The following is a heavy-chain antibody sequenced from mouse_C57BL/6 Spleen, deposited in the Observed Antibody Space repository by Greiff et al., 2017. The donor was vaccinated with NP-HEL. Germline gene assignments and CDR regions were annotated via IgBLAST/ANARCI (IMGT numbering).Heavy chain of an antibody. J-gene: IGHJ4*01. CDR1: GYTFTSYW. Sequence: QVHVKQPGAELVKPGASVKLSCKASGYTFTSYWMQWVKQRPGQGLEWIGEIDPSDSNTTYNQKIKGKATLTVDTSSSTAYMQLSSLTSEDSAVYYCARKRDWDAMDYWGQGTSVTVSS. D-gene: IGHD4-1*01. CDR2: IDPSDSNT. CDR3: ARKRDWDAMDY. V-gene: IGHV1-50*01.